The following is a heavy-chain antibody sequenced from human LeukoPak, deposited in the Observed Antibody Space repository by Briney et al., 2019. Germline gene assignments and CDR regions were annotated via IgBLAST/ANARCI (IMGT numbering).Heavy chain of an antibody. Sequence: PGGSLRLSCAASGFTFGKYWMSWLRQAPGKGLEWVANIKLDGSEKNYVDSVRGRFTISRDNTKNSLYLQMNSLRVEDTAVFYCARDQYDTWSRRGNFDSWGQGTLVIVSS. V-gene: IGHV3-7*03. J-gene: IGHJ4*02. CDR3: ARDQYDTWSRRGNFDS. CDR2: IKLDGSEK. CDR1: GFTFGKYW. D-gene: IGHD3-3*01.